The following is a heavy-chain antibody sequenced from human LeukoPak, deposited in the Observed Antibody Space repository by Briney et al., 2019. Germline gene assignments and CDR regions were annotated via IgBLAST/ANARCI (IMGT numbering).Heavy chain of an antibody. J-gene: IGHJ6*02. Sequence: GGSLRLSCAASGFTFTDYYMSWVRQAPGKGLEWISYISPTGHTIYYADSVKGRFTISRDNTKNSLYLQMNRLRAEDTALYYCARDGRLAKVEGEDYYYGGMDVWGQGTTVIVSS. D-gene: IGHD3-16*01. CDR3: ARDGRLAKVEGEDYYYGGMDV. CDR1: GFTFTDYY. V-gene: IGHV3-11*01. CDR2: ISPTGHTI.